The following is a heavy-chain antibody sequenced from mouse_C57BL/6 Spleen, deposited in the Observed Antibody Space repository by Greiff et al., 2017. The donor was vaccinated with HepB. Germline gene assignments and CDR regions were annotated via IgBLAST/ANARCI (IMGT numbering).Heavy chain of an antibody. J-gene: IGHJ4*01. CDR1: GFNIKDDY. CDR2: IDPENGDT. CDR3: TTGDYYGSSPLYAMDY. V-gene: IGHV14-4*01. D-gene: IGHD1-1*01. Sequence: VQLKQSGAELVRPGASVKLSCTASGFNIKDDYMHWVKQRPEQGLEWIGWIDPENGDTEYASKFQGKATITADTSSNTAYLQLSSLTSEDTAVYYCTTGDYYGSSPLYAMDYWGQGTSVTVSS.